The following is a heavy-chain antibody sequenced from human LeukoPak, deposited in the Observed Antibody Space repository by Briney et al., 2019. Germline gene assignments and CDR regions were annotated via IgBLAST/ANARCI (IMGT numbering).Heavy chain of an antibody. Sequence: PSETLSLTCAVSGGSISSTNWWTWVRQPPGEGLEWIGEVYHTGSRNYNPSLKSRVTISVDKSKSQFSLNLSSVTAADTAVYYCARGGTTVAGTFWFDPWGQGTLVTVSS. CDR3: ARGGTTVAGTFWFDP. CDR1: GGSISSTNW. J-gene: IGHJ5*02. CDR2: VYHTGSR. V-gene: IGHV4-4*02. D-gene: IGHD6-19*01.